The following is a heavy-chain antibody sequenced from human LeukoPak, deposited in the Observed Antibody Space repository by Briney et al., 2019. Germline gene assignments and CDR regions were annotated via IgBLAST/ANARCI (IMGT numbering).Heavy chain of an antibody. D-gene: IGHD5-12*01. CDR1: GGSFSGYY. Sequence: SETLSLTCAVYGGSFSGYYWSWIRQPPGKGLEWIGYIYYSGSTNYNPSLKSRVNISVDTSKNQFSLKLSSVTAADTAVCYCARGRIVATTHFDYWSQGTLVTVSS. CDR3: ARGRIVATTHFDY. V-gene: IGHV4-59*01. J-gene: IGHJ4*02. CDR2: IYYSGST.